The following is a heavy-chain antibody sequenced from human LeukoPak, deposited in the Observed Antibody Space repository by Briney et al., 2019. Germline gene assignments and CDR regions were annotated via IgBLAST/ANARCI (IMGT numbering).Heavy chain of an antibody. CDR2: IYHSGST. CDR1: GGSISSSSHY. V-gene: IGHV4-61*05. J-gene: IGHJ4*02. D-gene: IGHD5-18*01. Sequence: SETLSLTCTVSGGSISSSSHYWGWIRQPPGKGLEWIGEIYHSGSTNYNPSLKSRVTISVDKSKNQFSLKLSSVTAADTAVYYCARCSYGAIDYWGQGTLVTVSS. CDR3: ARCSYGAIDY.